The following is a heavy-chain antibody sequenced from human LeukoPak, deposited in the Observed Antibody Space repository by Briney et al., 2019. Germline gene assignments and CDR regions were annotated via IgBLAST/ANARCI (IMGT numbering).Heavy chain of an antibody. CDR2: INPNSGGT. Sequence: ASVKVSCKASGYTFTGYYMHWVRQAPGQGVEGMGWINPNSGGTNYAQKFQGRVTMTRDTSISTAYMELSRLRSDDTAVYYCARDIRRYYYYYMDVWSKGTTVTVSS. V-gene: IGHV1-2*02. J-gene: IGHJ6*03. CDR3: ARDIRRYYYYYMDV. CDR1: GYTFTGYY.